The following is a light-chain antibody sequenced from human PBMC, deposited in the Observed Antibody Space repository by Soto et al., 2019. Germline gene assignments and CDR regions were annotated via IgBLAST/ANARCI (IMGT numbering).Light chain of an antibody. CDR3: HQRSSWPLT. J-gene: IGKJ4*01. CDR2: GTS. V-gene: IGKV3D-11*02. CDR1: QSVSSD. Sequence: EIVMTQSPAILSVSPGERATLSCGASQSVSSDLAWYQQRPGQTPRLHDYGTSNRATGIPARVSGSGTETDFTLTISSLEPEDFSVYYWHQRSSWPLTFGGGTKVDIK.